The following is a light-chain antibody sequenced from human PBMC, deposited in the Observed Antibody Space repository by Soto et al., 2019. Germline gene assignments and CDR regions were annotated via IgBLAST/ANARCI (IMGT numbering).Light chain of an antibody. CDR3: SSYAGSTNV. Sequence: QSALTQPPSASGSPGQSVAISCTGTSSDVGGYNNVSWYQQHPGKAPKLMIYEVNKRPSGVPDRFSGSNSGNTASLTVSGLQAEDTADYYCSSYAGSTNVFGTGTKLTAL. V-gene: IGLV2-8*01. CDR2: EVN. J-gene: IGLJ1*01. CDR1: SSDVGGYNN.